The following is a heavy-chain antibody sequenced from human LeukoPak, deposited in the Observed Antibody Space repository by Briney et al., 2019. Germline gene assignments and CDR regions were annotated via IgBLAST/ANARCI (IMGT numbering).Heavy chain of an antibody. CDR1: GYTLTGYY. V-gene: IGHV1-2*04. Sequence: GASVKVSCKASGYTLTGYYMHWVRQAPGQGLEWMGWINPNSGGTNYAQKFQGWVTMTRDTSTSTAYMELSRLRSDDTAVYYCARGGDSSGYYHPVYYFDYWGQGTLVTVSS. CDR2: INPNSGGT. D-gene: IGHD3-22*01. J-gene: IGHJ4*02. CDR3: ARGGDSSGYYHPVYYFDY.